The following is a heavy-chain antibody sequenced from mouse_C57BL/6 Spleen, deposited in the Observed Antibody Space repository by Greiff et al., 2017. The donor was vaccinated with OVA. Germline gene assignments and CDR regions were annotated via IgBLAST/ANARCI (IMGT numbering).Heavy chain of an antibody. CDR2: INPNNGGT. CDR3: ARRDGYSYAMDY. CDR1: GYTFTDYY. V-gene: IGHV1-26*01. Sequence: EVQLQQSGPELVKPGASVKISCKASGYTFTDYYMNWVKQSHGKSLEWIGDINPNNGGTSYNQKFKGKATLTVDKSSSTAYMELRSLTSEDSAVYYCARRDGYSYAMDYWGQGTSVTVSS. D-gene: IGHD2-3*01. J-gene: IGHJ4*01.